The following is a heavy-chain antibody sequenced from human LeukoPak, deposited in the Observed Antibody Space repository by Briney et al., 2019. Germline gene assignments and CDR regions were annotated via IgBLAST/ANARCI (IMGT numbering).Heavy chain of an antibody. V-gene: IGHV3-11*01. J-gene: IGHJ5*02. CDR1: GFTFSDYY. Sequence: GGSLRLSWAASGFTFSDYYMSWMRQALGKGLEWVSYISSSGSTIYYADSVKGRFTISRDNAKNSLYMQMNSLRAEDTAVYYCARDLHYYGSGPWGQGTLVTVSS. D-gene: IGHD3-10*01. CDR3: ARDLHYYGSGP. CDR2: ISSSGSTI.